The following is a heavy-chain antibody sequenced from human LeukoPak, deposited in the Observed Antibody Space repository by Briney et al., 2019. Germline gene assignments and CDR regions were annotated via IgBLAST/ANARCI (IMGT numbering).Heavy chain of an antibody. CDR3: ARVFDS. V-gene: IGHV4-39*07. CDR1: GGSVSTSDYY. J-gene: IGHJ4*02. Sequence: SETLSLTCTVSGGSVSTSDYYWGWIRQSPVKGLEWIGDVFYTGKTNYNPSLRGRATISIDTSKNQFSLRLTYVTAADTAVYYCARVFDSWGQGTLVTVSS. CDR2: VFYTGKT.